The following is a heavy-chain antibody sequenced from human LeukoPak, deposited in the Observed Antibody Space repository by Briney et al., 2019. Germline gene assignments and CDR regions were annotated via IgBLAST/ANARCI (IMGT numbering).Heavy chain of an antibody. J-gene: IGHJ4*02. V-gene: IGHV3-48*01. CDR3: ARVGYSYGDFDY. Sequence: PGGSLRLSCAASGFTFNTYTMNWVRQAPGKGLEWVSYISGSSGIIDYADSVRGRFTISRDNAKNSLYLQMNSLRAEDTAVYYCARVGYSYGDFDYWGRGTLVTVSS. CDR2: ISGSSGII. CDR1: GFTFNTYT. D-gene: IGHD5-18*01.